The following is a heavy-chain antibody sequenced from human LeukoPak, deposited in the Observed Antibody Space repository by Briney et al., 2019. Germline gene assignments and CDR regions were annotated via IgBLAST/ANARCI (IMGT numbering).Heavy chain of an antibody. D-gene: IGHD3-10*01. CDR1: GGSISSGTYY. CDR2: IYYSGTT. Sequence: SETLSLTCTVSGGSISSGTYYWGWIRQPPGKGLGWIGTIYYSGTTYYNSSLKSRVTISVDTSKNQFSLKLNFVTAADTAVYYCARKGRGPYGSVNGYFDYWGQGTLVTVSS. CDR3: ARKGRGPYGSVNGYFDY. J-gene: IGHJ4*02. V-gene: IGHV4-39*07.